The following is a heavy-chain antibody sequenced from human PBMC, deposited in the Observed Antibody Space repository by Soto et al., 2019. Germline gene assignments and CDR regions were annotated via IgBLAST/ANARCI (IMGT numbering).Heavy chain of an antibody. CDR1: GGSISSGDYY. J-gene: IGHJ4*02. V-gene: IGHV4-30-4*01. CDR2: IYYSGST. Sequence: SETLSLTCTVSGGSISSGDYYWSWIRQPPGKGLEWIGYIYYSGSTYYNPSLKSRVTISVDTSKNQFSLKLSSVTAADTAVYYCARDGRYNSVWYFDYWGQGTLVTVSS. D-gene: IGHD3-22*01. CDR3: ARDGRYNSVWYFDY.